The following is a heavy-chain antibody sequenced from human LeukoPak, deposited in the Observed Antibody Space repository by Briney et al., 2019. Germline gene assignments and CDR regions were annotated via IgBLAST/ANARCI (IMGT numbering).Heavy chain of an antibody. CDR2: ISGSGGST. D-gene: IGHD3-16*01. V-gene: IGHV3-23*01. CDR1: GFTFSSYA. Sequence: GGSLRLSCAASGFTFSSYAMSWVRQAPGKGLEWVSAISGSGGSTYYADSVKGRFTISRDNSKNTPYLQMNSLRAEDTAVYYCAKGETTYYDYVWGSYVYDYWGQGTLVTVSS. CDR3: AKGETTYYDYVWGSYVYDY. J-gene: IGHJ4*02.